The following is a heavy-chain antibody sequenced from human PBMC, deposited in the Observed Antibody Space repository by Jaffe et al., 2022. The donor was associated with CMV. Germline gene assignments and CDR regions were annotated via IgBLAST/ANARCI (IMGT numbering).Heavy chain of an antibody. CDR3: ARHGTMIVPPRY. CDR1: GGSISSYY. V-gene: IGHV4-59*08. J-gene: IGHJ4*02. D-gene: IGHD3-22*01. Sequence: QVQLQESGPGLVKPSETLSLTCTVSGGSISSYYWSWIRQPPGKGLEWIGYIYYSGSTNYNPSLKSRVTISVDTSKNQFSLKLSSVTAADTAVYYCARHGTMIVPPRYWGQGTLVTVSS. CDR2: IYYSGST.